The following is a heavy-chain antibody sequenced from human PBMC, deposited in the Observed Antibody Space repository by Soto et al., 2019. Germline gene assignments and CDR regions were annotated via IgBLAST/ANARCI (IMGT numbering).Heavy chain of an antibody. V-gene: IGHV3-33*01. J-gene: IGHJ4*02. CDR2: IWYDGSNK. D-gene: IGHD6-19*01. CDR3: ARADVKAGTLNY. Sequence: GGSLRLSCAASGFTFSSYGMHWVRQAPGKGLEWVAVIWYDGSNKYYADSVKGRFTISRDNSKNTLYLQMNSLRAEDTAVYYCARADVKAGTLNYWGQGTLVTVSS. CDR1: GFTFSSYG.